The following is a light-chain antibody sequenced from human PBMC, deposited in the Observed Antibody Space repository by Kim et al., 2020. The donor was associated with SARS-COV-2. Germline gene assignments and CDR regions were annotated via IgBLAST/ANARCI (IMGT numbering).Light chain of an antibody. CDR1: HGVSIY. V-gene: IGKV3-11*01. J-gene: IGKJ2*01. CDR3: QRRSIWPYT. Sequence: LSSRGTATLSGRTIHGVSIYCAWSKLQPGQAPSFLIYDASSGATAIPACFSGSGSGTDFTITIGSLEPEDVAVYDCQRRSIWPYTFGQGTKLEI. CDR2: DAS.